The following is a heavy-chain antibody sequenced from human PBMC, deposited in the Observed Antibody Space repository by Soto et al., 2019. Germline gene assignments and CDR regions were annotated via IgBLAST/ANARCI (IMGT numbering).Heavy chain of an antibody. J-gene: IGHJ4*02. V-gene: IGHV3-48*04. D-gene: IGHD3-10*01. CDR3: ARLGDYGSGSY. Sequence: EVHLVESGGDLVQPGGSLRLSCAASGFSFSSFSMNWVRQAPGTGLEWVSYISGSGTTTYYADSVKGRFTISRDNAKNSLYLQMNSLQAEDTAVYYCARLGDYGSGSYWGQGTLVTVSS. CDR2: ISGSGTTT. CDR1: GFSFSSFS.